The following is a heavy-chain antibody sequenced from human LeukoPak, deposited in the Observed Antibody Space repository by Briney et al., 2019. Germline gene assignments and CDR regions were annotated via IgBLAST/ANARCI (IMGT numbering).Heavy chain of an antibody. CDR3: ARHFDSSDWYIGY. CDR1: GGSISSSSYY. CDR2: IYYSGST. D-gene: IGHD6-19*01. Sequence: PSETLSLTCTVSGGSISSSSYYWGWIRQPPGKGLEWIGSIYYSGSTYYNPSLKSRVTISVDTSKNQFSLKLSSVTAADTAVYYCARHFDSSDWYIGYWGQGTLVTVSS. J-gene: IGHJ4*02. V-gene: IGHV4-39*01.